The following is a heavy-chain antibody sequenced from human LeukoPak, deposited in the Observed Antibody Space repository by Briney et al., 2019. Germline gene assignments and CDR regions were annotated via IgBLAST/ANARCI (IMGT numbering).Heavy chain of an antibody. J-gene: IGHJ4*02. D-gene: IGHD3-22*01. CDR3: AKGSRITTIVVVMD. CDR2: FYSGGNT. V-gene: IGHV3-53*01. Sequence: GGSLRLSCAASGFTVSSNYMSWVRQAPGKGLEWVSAFYSGGNTYYADSVKGRFTISRDNSKNTLYLQMNSLRVEDTAVYYCAKGSRITTIVVVMDWGQGTLVTVSS. CDR1: GFTVSSNY.